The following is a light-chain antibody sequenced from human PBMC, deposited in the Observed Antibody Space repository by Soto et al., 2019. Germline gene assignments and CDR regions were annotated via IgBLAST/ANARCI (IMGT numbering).Light chain of an antibody. CDR2: ATS. V-gene: IGKV1-27*01. CDR3: HKYNHAPT. J-gene: IGKJ4*01. Sequence: DIQLTQSPSSLSASVGDRVTITCRASQAISSYLAWYQQKLGKVPELLIYATSTLQSGAPSRFSGSGSGTDFTLTISSLQPEDVATYYCHKYNHAPTFGGGTKVEIK. CDR1: QAISSY.